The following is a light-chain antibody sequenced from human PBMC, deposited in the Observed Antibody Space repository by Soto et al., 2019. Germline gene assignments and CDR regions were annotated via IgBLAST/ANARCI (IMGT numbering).Light chain of an antibody. CDR1: RSDVGGYKY. Sequence: QSVLTQPASVSGSPGQSITISCTGTRSDVGGYKYVSWYQQHPGKAPKPMIYEVSNRPSGVSNRFSGSKSGNTASLTISGLQAEDEADYYCSSYTSSSTLYVFGTGTKVTV. CDR2: EVS. CDR3: SSYTSSSTLYV. J-gene: IGLJ1*01. V-gene: IGLV2-14*01.